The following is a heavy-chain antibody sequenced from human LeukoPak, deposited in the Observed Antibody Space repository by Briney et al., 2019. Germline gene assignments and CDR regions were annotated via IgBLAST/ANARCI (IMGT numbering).Heavy chain of an antibody. V-gene: IGHV3-33*01. CDR2: IWYDGSNK. J-gene: IGHJ4*02. CDR3: ARFHYDSSGFDY. D-gene: IGHD3-22*01. CDR1: GFTSSSYG. Sequence: GGSLRLSCAASGFTSSSYGMHWVRQAPGKGLEWVAVIWYDGSNKYYADSVKGRFTISRDNSKNTLYLQMNSLRAEDTAVYYCARFHYDSSGFDYWGQGTLVTVSS.